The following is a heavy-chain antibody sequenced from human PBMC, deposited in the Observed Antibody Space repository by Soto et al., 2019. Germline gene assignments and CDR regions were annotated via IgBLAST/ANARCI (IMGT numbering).Heavy chain of an antibody. CDR1: GYTFTNYG. Sequence: GASVKVSCKASGYTFTNYGLSWVRQAPGQGLEWMGWTTVYSGTTDHVQKFRGRVSMTTDTSTNTAYMELASLRSDDTAVYYCARPQRGDDAKNAFALWGQGTMVTVSS. CDR3: ARPQRGDDAKNAFAL. V-gene: IGHV1-18*04. J-gene: IGHJ3*01. CDR2: TTVYSGTT. D-gene: IGHD2-21*02.